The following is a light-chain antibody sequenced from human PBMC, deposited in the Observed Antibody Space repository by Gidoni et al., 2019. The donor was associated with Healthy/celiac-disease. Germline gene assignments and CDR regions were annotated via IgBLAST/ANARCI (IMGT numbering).Light chain of an antibody. CDR1: QGISSY. J-gene: IGKJ2*01. CDR3: QQLNSYPRYT. CDR2: AAS. Sequence: IQLTQSPPSLSASVGDRVTITCRASQGISSYLAWYQQKPGKAPKLLIYAASTLQSGVPSRFSGSGSGTDFTLTISSLQPEDFATYYCQQLNSYPRYTFGQGTKLEIK. V-gene: IGKV1-9*01.